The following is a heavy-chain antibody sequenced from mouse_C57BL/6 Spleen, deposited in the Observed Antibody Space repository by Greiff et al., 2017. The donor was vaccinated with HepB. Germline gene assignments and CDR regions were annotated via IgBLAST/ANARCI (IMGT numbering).Heavy chain of an antibody. J-gene: IGHJ4*01. V-gene: IGHV1-53*01. CDR2: INPSNGGT. CDR1: GYTFTSYW. Sequence: QVQLQQSGTELVKPGASVKLSCKASGYTFTSYWMHWVKQRPGQGLEWIGNINPSNGGTNYNEKFKSKATLTVDKSSSTAYMQLSSLTSEDSAVYYCASPRQLRGAMDYWGQGTSVTVSS. D-gene: IGHD3-2*02. CDR3: ASPRQLRGAMDY.